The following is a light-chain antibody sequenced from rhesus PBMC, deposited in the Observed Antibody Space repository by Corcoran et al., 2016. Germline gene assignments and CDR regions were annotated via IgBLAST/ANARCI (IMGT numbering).Light chain of an antibody. CDR1: QGISSR. Sequence: DIQMTQSPSSLSASVGDKVNIICRSSQGISSRLAWYQPKPGKAHKLLNYKPSRLQSGVPSRCSGSGSGTDFTLTISSLQPEDFATYYSLQYSSSPRTFGQGTKVEIK. CDR2: KPS. CDR3: LQYSSSPRT. V-gene: IGKV1-22*01. J-gene: IGKJ1*01.